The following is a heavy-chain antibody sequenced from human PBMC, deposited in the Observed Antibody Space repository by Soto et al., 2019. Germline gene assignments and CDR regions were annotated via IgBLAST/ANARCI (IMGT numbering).Heavy chain of an antibody. CDR1: GGSFSGYY. D-gene: IGHD3-10*01. Sequence: SETLSLTCAVYGGSFSGYYWSWIRQPPGKGLEWIGEINHSGSTNYNPSLKSRVTISVDTSKNQFSLKLSSVTAADTAVYYCAREYYYGSGSFNVLDYWGQGTLVTVSS. CDR2: INHSGST. CDR3: AREYYYGSGSFNVLDY. V-gene: IGHV4-34*01. J-gene: IGHJ4*02.